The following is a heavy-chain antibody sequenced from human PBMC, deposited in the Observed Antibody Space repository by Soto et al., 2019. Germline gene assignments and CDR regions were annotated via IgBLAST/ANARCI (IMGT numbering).Heavy chain of an antibody. D-gene: IGHD3-3*01. V-gene: IGHV1-18*01. CDR3: ARVSISRVRFLHYYYYMDV. CDR1: GYTFTSYG. J-gene: IGHJ6*03. CDR2: ISAYNGNT. Sequence: QVQLVQSGAEVKKPGASVMVSCKASGYTFTSYGISWVRQAPGQGLEWMGWISAYNGNTNHAQRHPGRLTMTTDPSTSTAYMEVRSQRSYDTAVYYCARVSISRVRFLHYYYYMDVWGKGTPVTVSS.